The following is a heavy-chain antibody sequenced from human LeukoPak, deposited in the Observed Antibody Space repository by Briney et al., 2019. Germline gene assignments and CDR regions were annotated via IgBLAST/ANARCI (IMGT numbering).Heavy chain of an antibody. J-gene: IGHJ4*02. CDR1: GFTFSSYA. D-gene: IGHD3-16*02. V-gene: IGHV3-23*01. CDR2: ISGSGGST. Sequence: RGSLRLSCAASGFTFSSYAMSWVRQAPGKGLEWVSAISGSGGSTYYADSVKGRFTISRDNSKNTLYLQMNSLRAEDTAVYYCAKDMAYDYVWGSYLVMRGGLFDYWGQGTLVTVSS. CDR3: AKDMAYDYVWGSYLVMRGGLFDY.